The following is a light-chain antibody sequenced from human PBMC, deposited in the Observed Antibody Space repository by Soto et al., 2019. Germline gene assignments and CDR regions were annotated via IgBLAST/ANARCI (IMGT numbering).Light chain of an antibody. Sequence: EIVITQSPATLSVSTGERATLSCRASQSVSSNLAWYQQKPVQAPRLLIYGASSRATGIPDRFSGSGSGTEFTLTISSLQPDDFATYYCQQYNTYWTFGQGTKVDIK. CDR1: QSVSSN. V-gene: IGKV3D-15*01. J-gene: IGKJ1*01. CDR3: QQYNTYWT. CDR2: GAS.